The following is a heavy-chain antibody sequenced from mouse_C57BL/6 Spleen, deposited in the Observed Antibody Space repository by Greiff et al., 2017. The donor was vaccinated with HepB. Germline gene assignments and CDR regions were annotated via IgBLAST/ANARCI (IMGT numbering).Heavy chain of an antibody. V-gene: IGHV5-15*01. J-gene: IGHJ1*03. CDR3: ARQGSNYDWYFDV. D-gene: IGHD2-5*01. CDR1: GFTFSDYG. CDR2: ISNLAYSI. Sequence: EVQLQESGGGLVQPGGSLKLSCAASGFTFSDYGMAWVRQAPRKGPEWVAFISNLAYSIYYADTVTGRFTISRENAKNTLYLEMSSLRSEDTAMYYCARQGSNYDWYFDVWGTGTTVTVSS.